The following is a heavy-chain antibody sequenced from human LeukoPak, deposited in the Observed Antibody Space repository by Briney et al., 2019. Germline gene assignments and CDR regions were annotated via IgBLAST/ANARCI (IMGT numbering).Heavy chain of an antibody. CDR2: IKLDGSEK. D-gene: IGHD3-16*01. CDR1: GFIFSNYW. Sequence: GESLKTSCAASGFIFSNYWMSWVRQAPGIGLEWVANIKLDGSEKYYVDSVKGRFTISRDNAKNSLYLQMNSLRAEDTAVYYCARHGGRYYFDYWGQGTLVTVSS. CDR3: ARHGGRYYFDY. V-gene: IGHV3-7*05. J-gene: IGHJ4*02.